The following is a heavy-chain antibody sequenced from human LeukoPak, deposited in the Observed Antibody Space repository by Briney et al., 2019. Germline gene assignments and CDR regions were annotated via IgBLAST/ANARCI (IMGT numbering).Heavy chain of an antibody. CDR2: INHSGST. Sequence: PSETLSLTCTVSGGSISSSSYYWGWIRQPPGKGLEWIGEINHSGSTNYNPSLKSRVTISVDTSKNQFSLKLSSVTAADTAVYYCARGNVEYDFWSVANSVLGHYYYYYYMDVWGKGTTVTVSS. D-gene: IGHD3-3*01. CDR3: ARGNVEYDFWSVANSVLGHYYYYYYMDV. CDR1: GGSISSSSYY. V-gene: IGHV4-39*07. J-gene: IGHJ6*03.